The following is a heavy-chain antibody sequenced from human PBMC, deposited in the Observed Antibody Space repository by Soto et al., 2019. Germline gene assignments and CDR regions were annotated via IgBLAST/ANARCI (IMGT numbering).Heavy chain of an antibody. CDR3: ARGGPAYGDWGY. CDR1: GFTFSSYW. Sequence: EVQLVESGGGLVQPGGSLRLSCAASGFTFSSYWMHWVRQAPGKGLVWVSRINPDGCSTPYADSVKGRFTISRDNAKNTLDLQMNSLRAEDTAVYYCARGGPAYGDWGYWGQGTLVIVSS. V-gene: IGHV3-74*01. CDR2: INPDGCST. D-gene: IGHD4-17*01. J-gene: IGHJ4*02.